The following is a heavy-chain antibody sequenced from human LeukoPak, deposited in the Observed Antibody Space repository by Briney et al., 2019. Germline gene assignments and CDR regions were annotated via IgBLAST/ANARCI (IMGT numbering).Heavy chain of an antibody. CDR3: ARGLN. CDR1: GDSISGSSYY. J-gene: IGHJ4*02. Sequence: SETLSLTCAVSGDSISGSSYYWGWLRQPPGKGLEWIGSIYYSGSTYYSPSLKSRVTISVDTSKNQFSLRLSSVTAADTAVYYCARGLNWGQGALVTVSS. D-gene: IGHD3-22*01. V-gene: IGHV4-39*01. CDR2: IYYSGST.